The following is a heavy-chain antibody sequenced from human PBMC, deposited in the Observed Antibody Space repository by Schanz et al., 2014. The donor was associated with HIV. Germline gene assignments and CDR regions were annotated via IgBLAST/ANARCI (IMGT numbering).Heavy chain of an antibody. CDR1: GFSFSSFS. Sequence: EVQLVESGGGLVKPGGSLRLSCEASGFSFSSFSMNWVRQAPGKGLEWVSSIGSGGGYKYYADSVNGRFTISRDNSKNTLSLQMTALRTEDTAIYYCAKPEYDSSGNSQTHFDYWGQGTLVSVSS. D-gene: IGHD3-22*01. CDR2: IGSGGGYK. CDR3: AKPEYDSSGNSQTHFDY. J-gene: IGHJ4*02. V-gene: IGHV3-21*02.